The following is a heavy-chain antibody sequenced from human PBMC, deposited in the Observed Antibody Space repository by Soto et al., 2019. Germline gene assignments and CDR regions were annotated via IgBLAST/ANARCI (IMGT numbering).Heavy chain of an antibody. J-gene: IGHJ4*02. CDR1: GFTLGSYW. D-gene: IGHD1-1*01. CDR2: INDYGTTI. V-gene: IGHV3-74*01. CDR3: ARGGLEPFDY. Sequence: EVQLVESGGGLVHRGGSRRPSCAASGFTLGSYWWHWVRKAPGKGLVWVSRINDYGTTINYAESVEGRFTISRDDAKSEVYLQMNNLRAEDTAVYYCARGGLEPFDYWGQGALVTVSS.